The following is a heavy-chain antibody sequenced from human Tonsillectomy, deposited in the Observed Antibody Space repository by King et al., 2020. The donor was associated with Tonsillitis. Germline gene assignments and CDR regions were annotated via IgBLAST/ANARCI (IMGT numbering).Heavy chain of an antibody. Sequence: VQLVESGGGLVKPGGSLRLSCAASGFTFSNAWMSWVRQAPGKGLEWVGRIKSKTDGGTTDYAAPVKGRFTISRDDSKNTLYLQMNSLKTEDTAVYYCTTRGESAFYYFDYWGQGTLVTVSS. V-gene: IGHV3-15*01. CDR3: TTRGESAFYYFDY. D-gene: IGHD3-10*01. CDR1: GFTFSNAW. J-gene: IGHJ4*02. CDR2: IKSKTDGGTT.